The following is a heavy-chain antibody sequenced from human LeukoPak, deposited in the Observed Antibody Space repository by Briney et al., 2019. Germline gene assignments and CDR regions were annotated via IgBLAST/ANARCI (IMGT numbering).Heavy chain of an antibody. CDR1: GGTFSSYA. CDR3: AREIPAGDAFDF. J-gene: IGHJ3*01. V-gene: IGHV1-69*01. D-gene: IGHD1-14*01. Sequence: SVKVSCKASGGTFSSYAISWVRQAPGQGLEWMGGIIPIFGTANYAQKFQSRVTITADESTSTAYMELSSLRSEDTAVYYCAREIPAGDAFDFWGQGTMVTVSS. CDR2: IIPIFGTA.